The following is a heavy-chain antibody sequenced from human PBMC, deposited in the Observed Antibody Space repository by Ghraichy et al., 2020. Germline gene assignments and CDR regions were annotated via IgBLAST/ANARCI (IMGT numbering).Heavy chain of an antibody. V-gene: IGHV3-7*01. CDR2: IKQDGSEK. D-gene: IGHD7-27*01. Sequence: GGSLRLSCATSGFTFSDYWMSWVRQPPGKGLEWVANIKQDGSEKYYVDSVRGRFTISRDSAKNSLYLHMNSLIAEDTAVYYCARLTGGFDYWGQGTLVTVSS. CDR1: GFTFSDYW. J-gene: IGHJ4*02. CDR3: ARLTGGFDY.